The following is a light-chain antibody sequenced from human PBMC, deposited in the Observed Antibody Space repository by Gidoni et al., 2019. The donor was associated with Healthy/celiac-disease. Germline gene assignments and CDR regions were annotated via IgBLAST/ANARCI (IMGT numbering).Light chain of an antibody. V-gene: IGKV1-13*02. CDR3: QQFNSYPIT. CDR1: PGISSA. Sequence: AIQFTQSPSSLSASVGDRVTITCRASPGISSALALYQQKPGKAPKLLNYDASCLASGVPSRFSGSGSGTDFTLTISSLQAEDFATYYCQQFNSYPITFGQGTRLEIK. CDR2: DAS. J-gene: IGKJ5*01.